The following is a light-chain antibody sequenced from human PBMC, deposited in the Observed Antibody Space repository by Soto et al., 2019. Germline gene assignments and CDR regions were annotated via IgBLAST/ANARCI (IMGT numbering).Light chain of an antibody. CDR1: QSASSY. J-gene: IGKJ4*01. CDR3: QQRSEWPLT. CDR2: DAS. V-gene: IGKV3-11*01. Sequence: EIVLTQSPATLSLSPGERATLSCRASQSASSYLAWYQRRPGQAPRLLIYDASNRATGIPARFSGSGSGTDFTLTISSLEPEDFAVYYCQQRSEWPLTFGGGTKVEIK.